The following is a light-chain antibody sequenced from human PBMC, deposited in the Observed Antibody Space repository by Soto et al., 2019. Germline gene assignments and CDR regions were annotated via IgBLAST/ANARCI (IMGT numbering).Light chain of an antibody. V-gene: IGKV2-30*01. CDR3: MQGTHWPVT. J-gene: IGKJ4*01. CDR1: QSLVYSDGNIY. CDR2: KVS. Sequence: DVVMTQSPLSLPVTLGQPASISCRSSQSLVYSDGNIYLSWFQQRPGQSPRRLIYKVSNRDSGVPDRLSGSGSGTDFTLKISRVEAEDVAVYYCMQGTHWPVTFGGGTKVEI.